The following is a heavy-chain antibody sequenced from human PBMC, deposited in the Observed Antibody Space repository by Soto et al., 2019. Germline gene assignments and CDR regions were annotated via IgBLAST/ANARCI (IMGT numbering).Heavy chain of an antibody. CDR1: GFTFSGSA. V-gene: IGHV3-73*01. CDR2: IRSKANTYAT. Sequence: GGSLRLSCAASGFTFSGSAMHWVRQASGKGLEWVGRIRSKANTYATAYAASVKGRFTISRDDSKNTAYLQMNSLKTEDTAVYYCVMLRRLAEILDCWGQGTLVTVSS. CDR3: VMLRRLAEILDC. J-gene: IGHJ4*02. D-gene: IGHD2-15*01.